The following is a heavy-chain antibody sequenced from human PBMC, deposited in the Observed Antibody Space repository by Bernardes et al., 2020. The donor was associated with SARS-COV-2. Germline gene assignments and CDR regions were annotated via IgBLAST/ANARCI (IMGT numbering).Heavy chain of an antibody. D-gene: IGHD2-15*01. CDR3: AKCVVGYYAVDV. V-gene: IGHV3-23*01. CDR1: GFTFHMSA. J-gene: IGHJ6*04. Sequence: GWPLCTSCAASGFTFHMSAMTWVRQGPGPGLACVSGISGSGGSPYYADSVKGRFTLSRDNSKTTLFLHMNSLRAEATAVYYCAKCVVGYYAVDVWGKGTTVTVSS. CDR2: ISGSGGSP.